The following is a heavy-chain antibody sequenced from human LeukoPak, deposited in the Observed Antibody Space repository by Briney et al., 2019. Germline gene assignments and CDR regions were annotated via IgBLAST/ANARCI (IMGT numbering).Heavy chain of an antibody. Sequence: SETLSLTCTVSGGSISSSSYYWGWIRQPPGKGLEWIGSIYYSGSTYYNPSLKSRVTLSVDTSKNQFSLKLSSVTAADTAVYYCAGVRGVTYFDYWGQGTLVTVSS. J-gene: IGHJ4*02. CDR2: IYYSGST. D-gene: IGHD3-10*01. CDR1: GGSISSSSYY. CDR3: AGVRGVTYFDY. V-gene: IGHV4-39*01.